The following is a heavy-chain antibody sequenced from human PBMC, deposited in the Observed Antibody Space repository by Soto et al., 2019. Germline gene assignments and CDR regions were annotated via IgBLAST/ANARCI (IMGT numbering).Heavy chain of an antibody. CDR1: GFTFSTDS. Sequence: EVQLVESGGGLVQPGGSLRLSCVASGFTFSTDSMNWVRQAPGKGLEWVAHISTSGATRYYADSVKGRFTISRDNAKTSLYLQMDSRRSEDTAVYYCARFVGSGFDYWGQGTLVTVSS. V-gene: IGHV3-48*01. D-gene: IGHD6-19*01. J-gene: IGHJ4*02. CDR2: ISTSGATR. CDR3: ARFVGSGFDY.